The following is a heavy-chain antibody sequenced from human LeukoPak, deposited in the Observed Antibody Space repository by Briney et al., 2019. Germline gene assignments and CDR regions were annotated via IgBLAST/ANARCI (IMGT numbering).Heavy chain of an antibody. CDR3: ARGSIAAANNWFDP. D-gene: IGHD6-13*01. CDR2: IYTSGST. Sequence: SQTLSLTCTVSGGSISSGNYYWSWIRQPAGKGLEWIGRIYTSGSTNYNPSFKSRVTISVDTSKNQFSLKLSSVTAADTAVYYCARGSIAAANNWFDPWGQGTLVTVSS. CDR1: GGSISSGNYY. J-gene: IGHJ5*02. V-gene: IGHV4-61*02.